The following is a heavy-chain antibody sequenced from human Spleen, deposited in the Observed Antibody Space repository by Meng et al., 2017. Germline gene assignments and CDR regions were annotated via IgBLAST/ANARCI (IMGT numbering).Heavy chain of an antibody. V-gene: IGHV4-59*01. D-gene: IGHD3-10*01. J-gene: IGHJ4*02. CDR1: GGSISSYY. CDR2: IYYSGST. Sequence: SETLSLTCTVSGGSISSYYWSWIRQPPGKGLEWIGYIYYSGSTNYNPSLKSRVTISVDTSKNQFSLKLSSVTAAATAVYYCERGVGNPSSGSPMNKIGYWGQGKLV. CDR3: ERGVGNPSSGSPMNKIGY.